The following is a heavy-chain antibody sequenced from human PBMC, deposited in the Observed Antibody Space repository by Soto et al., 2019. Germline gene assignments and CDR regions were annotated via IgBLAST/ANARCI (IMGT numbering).Heavy chain of an antibody. D-gene: IGHD6-13*01. J-gene: IGHJ6*02. CDR1: GGTFSSYT. CDR3: ARNPLSVAAAANGTWDYYYGMDV. Sequence: ASVKVSCKASGGTFSSYTISWVRQAPGQGLEWMGRIIPILGIANYAQKFQGRVTITADKSTSTAYMELSSLRSEDTAVYYCARNPLSVAAAANGTWDYYYGMDVWG. CDR2: IIPILGIA. V-gene: IGHV1-69*02.